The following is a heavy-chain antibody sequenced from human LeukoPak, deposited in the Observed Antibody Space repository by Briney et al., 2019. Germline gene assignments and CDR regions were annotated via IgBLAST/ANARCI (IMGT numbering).Heavy chain of an antibody. V-gene: IGHV4-59*01. CDR2: IYYSGST. D-gene: IGHD3-22*01. CDR1: GVSISSYY. Sequence: PSETLSLTCTVSGVSISSYYWSWIRQPPGKGLEWIGYIYYSGSTNYNPSLKSRVTISVDTSNNQFSLKLSSVTAADTAVYYCASYYYDSSGYYFLGYWGQGTLVTVSS. J-gene: IGHJ4*02. CDR3: ASYYYDSSGYYFLGY.